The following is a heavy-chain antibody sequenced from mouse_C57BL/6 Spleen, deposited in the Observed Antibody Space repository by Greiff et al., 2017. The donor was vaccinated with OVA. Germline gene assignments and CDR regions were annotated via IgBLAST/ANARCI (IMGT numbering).Heavy chain of an antibody. D-gene: IGHD2-2*01. Sequence: EVQLQQSGPELVKPGASVKISCKASGYTFTDYYMNWVKQSHGKSLEWIGDINPNNGGTSYNQKFKGKATLTVDKSSSTAYMELRSLTSEDSAVYYCARDGYGFAYWGKGTLVTVSA. J-gene: IGHJ3*01. CDR2: INPNNGGT. CDR3: ARDGYGFAY. CDR1: GYTFTDYY. V-gene: IGHV1-26*01.